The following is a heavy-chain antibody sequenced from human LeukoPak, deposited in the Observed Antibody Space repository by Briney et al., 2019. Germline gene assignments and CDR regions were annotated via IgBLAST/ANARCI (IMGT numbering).Heavy chain of an antibody. Sequence: SETLSLTCTVSGGSISSYYWSWIRQPPGKGLERIGYIYYSGSTNYNPSLKSRVTISVDTSKNQFSLKLSSVTAADTAVYYCAGVPGYSSGWYLGYGMDVWGQGTTVTVSS. CDR3: AGVPGYSSGWYLGYGMDV. CDR1: GGSISSYY. CDR2: IYYSGST. D-gene: IGHD6-19*01. J-gene: IGHJ6*02. V-gene: IGHV4-59*01.